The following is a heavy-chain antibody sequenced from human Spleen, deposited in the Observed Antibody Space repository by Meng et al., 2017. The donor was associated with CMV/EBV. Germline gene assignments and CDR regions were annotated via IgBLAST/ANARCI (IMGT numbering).Heavy chain of an antibody. Sequence: GESLKISCAASGFTFSGFWMSWVRQAPGKGLEWVANIKEDGSEEYYVDSVKGRFTISRDNAKNSLYLQMNSLRDEDTAIYYCADPGATTTWGQGTLVTVSS. CDR2: IKEDGSEE. V-gene: IGHV3-7*01. CDR3: ADPGATTT. CDR1: GFTFSGFW. D-gene: IGHD1-26*01. J-gene: IGHJ5*02.